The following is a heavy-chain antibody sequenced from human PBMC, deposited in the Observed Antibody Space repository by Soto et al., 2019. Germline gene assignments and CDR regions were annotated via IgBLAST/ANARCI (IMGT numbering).Heavy chain of an antibody. J-gene: IGHJ6*02. D-gene: IGHD2-15*01. CDR2: IIPVLDVE. Sequence: QVQLVQSGAEVKKPGSSVKVSCKASGGSFTNFIVTWVRQAPGQGLEWMGRIIPVLDVEYYEQKFQGRLTIPADQTTNTAYTQLSSLRPEDQEVNYCAKSLNPGSATPSYHAMDGWCLGTAVSVS. CDR1: GGSFTNFI. CDR3: AKSLNPGSATPSYHAMDG. V-gene: IGHV1-69*02.